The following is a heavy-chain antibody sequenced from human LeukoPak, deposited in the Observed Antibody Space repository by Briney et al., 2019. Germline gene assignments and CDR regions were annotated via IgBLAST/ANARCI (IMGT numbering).Heavy chain of an antibody. D-gene: IGHD2-2*01. CDR2: IYYSGST. CDR1: GGSISSYY. V-gene: IGHV4-59*08. CDR3: ARGGYQLLPYYYYGMDV. Sequence: KPSETLSLTCTVSGGSISSYYWSWIRQPPGKGLEWIGYIYYSGSTNYNPSLKSRVTMSVDTSKNQFSLNLSSVTAADTAVYYCARGGYQLLPYYYYGMDVWGQGTTVTVSS. J-gene: IGHJ6*02.